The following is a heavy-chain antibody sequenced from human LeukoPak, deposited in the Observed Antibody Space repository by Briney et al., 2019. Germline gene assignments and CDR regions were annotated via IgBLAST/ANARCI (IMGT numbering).Heavy chain of an antibody. CDR3: ARDYYYDSSGYSIYYYYYMDV. V-gene: IGHV1-2*02. D-gene: IGHD3-22*01. J-gene: IGHJ6*03. Sequence: ASVKVSCKASGYTFTSYYMHWVRQAPGQGLEWMGIINPNSGGTNYAQKFQGRVTMARDTSISTAYMELSRLRSDDTAVYYCARDYYYDSSGYSIYYYYYMDVWGKGTTVTVSS. CDR1: GYTFTSYY. CDR2: INPNSGGT.